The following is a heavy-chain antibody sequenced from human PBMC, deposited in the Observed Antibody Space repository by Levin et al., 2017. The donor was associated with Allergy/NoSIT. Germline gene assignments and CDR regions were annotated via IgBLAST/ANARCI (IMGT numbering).Heavy chain of an antibody. CDR2: IYYSGST. D-gene: IGHD6-19*01. J-gene: IGHJ4*02. CDR3: ARATTGGWPDQ. CDR1: GGSISSGGYY. Sequence: SCTVSGGSISSGGYYWSWIRQHPGKGLEWIGYIYYSGSTYYNPSLKSRVTISVDTSKNQFSLKLSSVTAADTAVYYCARATTGGWPDQWGQGTLVTVSS. V-gene: IGHV4-31*03.